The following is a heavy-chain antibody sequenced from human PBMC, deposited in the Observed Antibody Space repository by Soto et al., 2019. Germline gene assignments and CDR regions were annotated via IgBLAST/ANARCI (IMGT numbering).Heavy chain of an antibody. CDR1: GGTFSSYA. J-gene: IGHJ5*02. CDR3: AREIGYYYDSSGYYFNWFDP. Sequence: SVKVFCKASGGTFSSYAISWVRQAPGQGLEWMGGIIPIFGTANYAQKFQGRVTITADESTSTAYMELSSLRSEDTAVYYCAREIGYYYDSSGYYFNWFDPWGQGTLVTVSS. CDR2: IIPIFGTA. V-gene: IGHV1-69*13. D-gene: IGHD3-22*01.